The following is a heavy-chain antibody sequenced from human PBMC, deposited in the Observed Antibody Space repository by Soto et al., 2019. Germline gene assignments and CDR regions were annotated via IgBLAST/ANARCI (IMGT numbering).Heavy chain of an antibody. CDR3: ARMYYDFWSGYSKTNWFDP. V-gene: IGHV1-69*13. CDR2: IIPMFDTP. D-gene: IGHD3-3*01. CDR1: GGTFSSDS. Sequence: GASVKVSCKASGGTFSSDSFSWVRQAPGQGLEWMGGIIPMFDTPIYAQKFQDRVTITADESTSTAYMQLSSLRSEDTAVYYCARMYYDFWSGYSKTNWFDPWGQGTLVTVSS. J-gene: IGHJ5*02.